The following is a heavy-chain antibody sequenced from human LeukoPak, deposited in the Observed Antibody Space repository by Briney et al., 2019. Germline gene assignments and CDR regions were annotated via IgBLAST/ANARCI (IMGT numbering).Heavy chain of an antibody. D-gene: IGHD7-27*01. J-gene: IGHJ5*02. CDR2: VSYSGTN. V-gene: IGHV4-39*01. Sequence: PSETLSLTCTVSGDPVSSSRYYWGWIRQPPGKGLEWIGSVSYSGTNYNNPSLKSRVTISVDTSKNQFSVKLTSVTAADTAMYYCASLGTLRSWGQGVLVTVSS. CDR3: ASLGTLRS. CDR1: GDPVSSSRYY.